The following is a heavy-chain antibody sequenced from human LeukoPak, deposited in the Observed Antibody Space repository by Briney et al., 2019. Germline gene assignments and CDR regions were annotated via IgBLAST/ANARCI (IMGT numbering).Heavy chain of an antibody. CDR2: ITSNSGHI. J-gene: IGHJ5*02. Sequence: GGSLRLSCAASGFTFSAYWMNWVRQPPGRGLEWVSSITSNSGHIYYADSLKGRFTISRDNANNSLFLQMNSLRAEDTAVYYCARGPSSGYSSDWFDPWGQGTLVTVSS. CDR3: ARGPSSGYSSDWFDP. D-gene: IGHD6-19*01. CDR1: GFTFSAYW. V-gene: IGHV3-21*06.